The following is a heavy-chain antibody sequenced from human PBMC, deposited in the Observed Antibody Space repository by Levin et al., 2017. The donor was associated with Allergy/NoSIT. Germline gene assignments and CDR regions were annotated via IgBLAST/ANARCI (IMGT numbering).Heavy chain of an antibody. Sequence: GGSLRLSCAASGFTFSRYWMSWVRQAPGKGLEWVANIKQDGSEKYYVDSVKGRFTISRDNAKNSLYLQMNSLRAEDTAVYYCARYIDYTSGSYGEFDYWGQGTLVTVSS. J-gene: IGHJ4*02. CDR1: GFTFSRYW. CDR2: IKQDGSEK. V-gene: IGHV3-7*04. CDR3: ARYIDYTSGSYGEFDY. D-gene: IGHD3-10*01.